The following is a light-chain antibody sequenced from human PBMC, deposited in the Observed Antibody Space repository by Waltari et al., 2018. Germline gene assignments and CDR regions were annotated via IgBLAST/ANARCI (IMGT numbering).Light chain of an antibody. V-gene: IGLV8-61*01. CDR2: STT. CDR3: VLYMGSGISV. J-gene: IGLJ3*02. Sequence: QTVVTQEPSFSVSPGGTVTLTCGLSYGSVSTSYYPSWSQQTPGQAPRTLIYSTTSRASGVPDRFSGSILGNNAALTITGAQADDESDYYCVLYMGSGISVFGGGTKLTVL. CDR1: YGSVSTSYY.